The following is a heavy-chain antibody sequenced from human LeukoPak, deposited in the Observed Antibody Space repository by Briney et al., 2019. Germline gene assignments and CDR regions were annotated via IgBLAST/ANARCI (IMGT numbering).Heavy chain of an antibody. J-gene: IGHJ4*02. Sequence: GGSLRLSCAASGFTFYDYAMHWVRHAPGKGLEWVSGISWNSGSIVYADSVKGRFTISRDNAKNSLYLQMNSLRAEDTALYYCAKDIGYYDSSGYSTFDYWGQGTLVTVSS. CDR1: GFTFYDYA. CDR3: AKDIGYYDSSGYSTFDY. D-gene: IGHD3-22*01. V-gene: IGHV3-9*01. CDR2: ISWNSGSI.